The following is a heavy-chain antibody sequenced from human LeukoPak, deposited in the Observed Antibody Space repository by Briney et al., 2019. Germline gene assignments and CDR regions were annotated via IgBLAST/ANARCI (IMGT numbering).Heavy chain of an antibody. CDR2: IKHTGST. CDR3: ARGQWEVRGVIITNLDY. J-gene: IGHJ4*02. CDR1: GFTSSDYT. D-gene: IGHD3-10*01. V-gene: IGHV4-34*01. Sequence: GPLRLSCAASGFTSSDYTMNWVRQAPGKGLEWIAEIKHTGSTNYNPSLKGRVTISIDTSENQFFLNLTSVTAADTAVYYCARGQWEVRGVIITNLDYWGQGALVTVSS.